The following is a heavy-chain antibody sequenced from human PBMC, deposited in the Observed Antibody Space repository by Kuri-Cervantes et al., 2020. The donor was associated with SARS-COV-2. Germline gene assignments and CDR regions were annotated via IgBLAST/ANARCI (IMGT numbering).Heavy chain of an antibody. J-gene: IGHJ4*02. Sequence: GSLRLSCTVSGYSISSGYYWGWIRQPPGKGLEWIGSIYHSGSTYYNPSLKSRVTISVDTSKNQFSLKLSSVTAADTAVYYCARHYYGSGSYYNWGSFDYWGQGTLVTVSS. D-gene: IGHD3-10*01. CDR3: ARHYYGSGSYYNWGSFDY. CDR2: IYHSGST. CDR1: GYSISSGYY. V-gene: IGHV4-38-2*02.